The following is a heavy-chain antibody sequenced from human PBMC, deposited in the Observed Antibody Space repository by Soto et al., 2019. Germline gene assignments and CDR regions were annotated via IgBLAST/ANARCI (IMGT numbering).Heavy chain of an antibody. CDR1: GGSFSGYY. CDR3: AAGCGYNYDGPPSFYYYYGMDV. J-gene: IGHJ6*02. Sequence: SETLSLTCAVYGGSFSGYYWSWIRQPPGKGLEWIGEINHSGSTNYNPSLKSRVTISVDTSKNQFSLKLSSVTAADTAVYYCAAGCGYNYDGPPSFYYYYGMDVWGQGTTVTVS. CDR2: INHSGST. V-gene: IGHV4-34*01. D-gene: IGHD5-18*01.